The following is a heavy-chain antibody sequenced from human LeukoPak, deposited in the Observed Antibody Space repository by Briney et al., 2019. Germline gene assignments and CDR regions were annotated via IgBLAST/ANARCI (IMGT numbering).Heavy chain of an antibody. J-gene: IGHJ6*03. CDR2: ISSSSSYI. Sequence: GGSLRLSCAASGFTLSRYTMNWVRQAPGKGLEWVSSISSSSSYIYYADSVKGRFTISRDNAKKSLFLQMNSLRAEDTAVYYCAKDNIEYYYYYMDVWGKGTTVTVSS. CDR3: AKDNIEYYYYYMDV. CDR1: GFTLSRYT. D-gene: IGHD2/OR15-2a*01. V-gene: IGHV3-21*01.